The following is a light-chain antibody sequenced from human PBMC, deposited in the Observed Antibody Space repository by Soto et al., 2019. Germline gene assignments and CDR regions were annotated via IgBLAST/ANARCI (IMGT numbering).Light chain of an antibody. J-gene: IGKJ4*01. CDR2: RAY. CDR3: QQYGSSPLT. CDR1: QSVSSSY. Sequence: EIVLTQSPGTLSLSPGERATLSCRASQSVSSSYLAWYQQKPGQAPRLLIYRAYIRATGIPDRFSGSGSGTDFTLTISRLEPEDFAVYYCQQYGSSPLTFGGGTKVEIK. V-gene: IGKV3-20*01.